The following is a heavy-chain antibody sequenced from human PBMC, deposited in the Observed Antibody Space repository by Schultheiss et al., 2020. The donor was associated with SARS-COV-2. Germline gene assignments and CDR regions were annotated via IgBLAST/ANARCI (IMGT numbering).Heavy chain of an antibody. D-gene: IGHD5-12*01. CDR3: ARVGSGYDYASRFDP. J-gene: IGHJ5*02. CDR2: INPNSGGT. V-gene: IGHV1-2*02. Sequence: ASVKVSCKASGYTFTSYYMHWVRQAPGQGLEWMGWINPNSGGTNYAQKFQGRVTITADESTSTAYMELSSLRSEDTAVYYCARVGSGYDYASRFDPWGQGTLVTVSS. CDR1: GYTFTSYY.